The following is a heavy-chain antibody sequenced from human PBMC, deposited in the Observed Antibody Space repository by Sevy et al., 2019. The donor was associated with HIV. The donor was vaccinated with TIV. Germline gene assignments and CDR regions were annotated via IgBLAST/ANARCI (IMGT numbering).Heavy chain of an antibody. CDR3: ARGGYYYDNAAYYAFDS. J-gene: IGHJ4*02. D-gene: IGHD3-22*01. CDR1: GFTFSNYA. CDR2: IWSDGAYQ. Sequence: GGSLRLSCAATGFTFSNYAMHWVRQAPGKGLEWVALIWSDGAYQYHADSVKGRFTISRDNSKNTLYLQMNSVRVEDTAVYYCARGGYYYDNAAYYAFDSWGQGTLVTVSS. V-gene: IGHV3-33*01.